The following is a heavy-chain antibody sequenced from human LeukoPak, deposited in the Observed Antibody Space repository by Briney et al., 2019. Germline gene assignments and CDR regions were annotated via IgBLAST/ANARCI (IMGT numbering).Heavy chain of an antibody. CDR1: GFTFSSYG. CDR3: ARAYSNYALRYYYYYMDV. CDR2: ISYNGSNK. D-gene: IGHD4-11*01. V-gene: IGHV3-30*03. J-gene: IGHJ6*03. Sequence: SGGSLRLSCAASGFTFSSYGMHWVRQAPGKGLEWVAVISYNGSNKYYADSVKGRFTISRDNSKNTLYLQMNSLRAEDTAVYYCARAYSNYALRYYYYYMDVWGRGTTVTVSS.